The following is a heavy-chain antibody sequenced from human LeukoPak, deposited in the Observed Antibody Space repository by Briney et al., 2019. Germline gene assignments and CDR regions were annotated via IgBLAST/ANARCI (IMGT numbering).Heavy chain of an antibody. D-gene: IGHD4-17*01. CDR2: IYTSGST. V-gene: IGHV4-61*02. CDR3: ARTDYGDYVPHYMDV. J-gene: IGHJ6*03. Sequence: SETLSLTCTVSGGSISSSSYYWSWIRQPAGKGLEWIGRIYTSGSTNYNPSLKSRVTISVDTSKNQFSLNLSSVTAADTAVYYCARTDYGDYVPHYMDVWGKGTTVTISS. CDR1: GGSISSSSYY.